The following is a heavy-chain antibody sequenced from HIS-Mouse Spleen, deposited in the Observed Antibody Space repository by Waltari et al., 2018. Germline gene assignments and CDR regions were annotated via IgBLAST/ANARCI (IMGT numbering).Heavy chain of an antibody. D-gene: IGHD6-19*01. CDR3: ARIAEGYSSGWYAFDY. Sequence: QVTLRESVPALVKPTQTLPLTCTFSGFPLSTSGMCVSWIRQPPGKVLEWLARIDWDDDKYSSTSLKTRLTISKDTSKNQVVLTMTNMDPVDTATYYCARIAEGYSSGWYAFDYWGQGTLVTVSS. CDR2: IDWDDDK. J-gene: IGHJ4*02. V-gene: IGHV2-70*15. CDR1: GFPLSTSGMC.